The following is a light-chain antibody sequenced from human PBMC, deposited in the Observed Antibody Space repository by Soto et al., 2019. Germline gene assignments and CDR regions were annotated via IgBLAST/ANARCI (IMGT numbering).Light chain of an antibody. CDR2: NTS. Sequence: EIVMTQSPATLSVSPGERATLSCRASQSVSSYLAWYQHKPGQAPRLLIYNTSSRATGIPDRFSGSGSGTDFTLSISRLEPEDFAVYYCQHYGGSFIFGPGTKVDFK. V-gene: IGKV3-20*01. J-gene: IGKJ3*01. CDR3: QHYGGSFI. CDR1: QSVSSY.